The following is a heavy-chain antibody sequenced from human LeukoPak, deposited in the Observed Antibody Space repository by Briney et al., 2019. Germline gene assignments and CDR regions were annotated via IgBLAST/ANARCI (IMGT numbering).Heavy chain of an antibody. J-gene: IGHJ4*02. CDR2: ISTDGSRP. Sequence: PGGSLRLSCAASGFTFSNYWIHWVRQAPGKGLVWVSGISTDGSRPRYADSVNGRFTISRDNAKNTLYLQMNSLRAEDTAVYFCVRDGQGSTPLDYWGQGTLVTVSS. D-gene: IGHD2-15*01. V-gene: IGHV3-74*01. CDR1: GFTFSNYW. CDR3: VRDGQGSTPLDY.